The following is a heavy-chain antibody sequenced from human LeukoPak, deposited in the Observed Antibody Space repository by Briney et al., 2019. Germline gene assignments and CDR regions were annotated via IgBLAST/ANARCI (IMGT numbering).Heavy chain of an antibody. V-gene: IGHV3-21*01. CDR1: GFTFSSYS. CDR2: ISSSSSYI. J-gene: IGHJ5*02. CDR3: ARSIAAALGGWFDP. D-gene: IGHD6-13*01. Sequence: GGSLRLSCAASGFTFSSYSMNWVRQAPGKGLEWVSSISSSSSYIYYADSVKGRFTISRDNAKNSLYLQMNSLRAEDTAVYYCARSIAAALGGWFDPWGQGTLVTVSS.